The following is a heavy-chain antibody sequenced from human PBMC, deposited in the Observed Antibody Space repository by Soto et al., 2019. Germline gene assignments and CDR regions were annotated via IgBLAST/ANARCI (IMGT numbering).Heavy chain of an antibody. CDR3: EKGGGITVTTNWYFDL. CDR2: ISGRAGDT. J-gene: IGHJ2*01. CDR1: EFTFSNYA. D-gene: IGHD4-17*01. V-gene: IGHV3-23*01. Sequence: EVQLLESGGGLVQPGGSLRLSCAASEFTFSNYAMTWVRQAPGKGLEWVSAISGRAGDTYYADSVEGRFTISRDNSKNTLYLQMNSLSAEDKAVSYCEKGGGITVTTNWYFDLWGRGTLVTVSS.